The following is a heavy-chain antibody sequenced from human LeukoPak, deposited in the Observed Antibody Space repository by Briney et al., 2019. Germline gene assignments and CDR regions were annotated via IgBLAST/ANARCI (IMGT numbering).Heavy chain of an antibody. CDR2: IYQSGKT. V-gene: IGHV4-38-2*02. CDR1: GYSISSGYY. Sequence: PSETLSLTCSVSGYSISSGYYWGWIRQPPGKGLEWMGIIYQSGKTYCNPSLESRVTISVDTSKNQFSLKMDSMTAADTAMYYCARGLPGGQLSRYDYWGQGTLVTVSS. CDR3: ARGLPGGQLSRYDY. D-gene: IGHD6-13*01. J-gene: IGHJ4*02.